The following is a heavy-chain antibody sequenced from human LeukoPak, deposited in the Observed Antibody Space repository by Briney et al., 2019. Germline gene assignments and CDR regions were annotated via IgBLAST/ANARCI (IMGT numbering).Heavy chain of an antibody. Sequence: GGSLRLSCAASGFTFSNYGMSWVRQAPGKGLEWVSAISGSGSSSYYADSVKGRFTISRDNSKNTLYLQINSLRAEDTAIYYCAKDQRTISTFDYWGQGALVTVSS. D-gene: IGHD3-3*01. J-gene: IGHJ4*02. CDR3: AKDQRTISTFDY. V-gene: IGHV3-23*01. CDR1: GFTFSNYG. CDR2: ISGSGSSS.